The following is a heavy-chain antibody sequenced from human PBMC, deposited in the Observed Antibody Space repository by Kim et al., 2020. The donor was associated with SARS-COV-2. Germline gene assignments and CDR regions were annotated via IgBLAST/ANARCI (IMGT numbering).Heavy chain of an antibody. V-gene: IGHV4-4*07. J-gene: IGHJ5*02. CDR3: ARDTINLRDAWFDP. Sequence: NPPLKSRVTMSVDTSKNQFSLKLSSVTAAYTAVYYCARDTINLRDAWFDPWGQGTLVTVSS.